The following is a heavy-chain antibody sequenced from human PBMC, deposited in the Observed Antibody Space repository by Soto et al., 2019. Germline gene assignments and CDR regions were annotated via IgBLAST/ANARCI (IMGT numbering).Heavy chain of an antibody. CDR2: IYYGGNT. V-gene: IGHV4-59*01. CDR1: GGSMSSYY. Sequence: SETLSLTCTVSGGSMSSYYWSWIRQPPGKGLEWIGYIYYGGNTNYNPSLKSRVTISLDTSKNQFSLKLSSVTAADTAVYYCARGQRFSDWFDPWGQGTLVTVSS. CDR3: ARGQRFSDWFDP. J-gene: IGHJ5*02. D-gene: IGHD3-3*01.